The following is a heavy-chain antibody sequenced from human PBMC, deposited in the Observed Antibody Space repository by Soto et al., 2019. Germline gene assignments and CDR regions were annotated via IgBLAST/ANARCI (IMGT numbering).Heavy chain of an antibody. J-gene: IGHJ5*02. D-gene: IGHD3-10*01. V-gene: IGHV3-33*06. CDR1: GFNFRSYD. CDR2: LCYMGSNR. CDR3: SKGKGSAARNAFDA. Sequence: WGALKLSCAASGFNFRSYDMLWVRQAPGKGLEWVAVLCYMGSNRYYADSVKGRFTISRDNSKNTMFLQMSSLRAEDTAVYYCSKGKGSAARNAFDAWGQGTLVTVSS.